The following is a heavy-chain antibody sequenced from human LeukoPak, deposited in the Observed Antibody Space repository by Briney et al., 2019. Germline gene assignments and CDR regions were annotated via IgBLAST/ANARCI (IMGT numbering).Heavy chain of an antibody. CDR3: AKERGHSKPFDY. V-gene: IGHV3-23*01. D-gene: IGHD4-23*01. CDR2: ISDSGDAT. J-gene: IGHJ4*02. CDR1: GFIFSYYG. Sequence: GGSLRLSCEVSGFIFSYYGMNWVRQAPGKGLEWVSAISDSGDATYYADSVKGRFTISRDNSKSTLYLQMNNLRTEDTALYYCAKERGHSKPFDYWGQGTLVTVSS.